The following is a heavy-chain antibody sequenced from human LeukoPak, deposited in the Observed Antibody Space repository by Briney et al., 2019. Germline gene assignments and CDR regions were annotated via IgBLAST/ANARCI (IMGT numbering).Heavy chain of an antibody. CDR2: INHSGST. Sequence: SETLSLTCAVYGGSFSGYYWSWIRQPPGKGLEWIGEINHSGSTNYNASLKSRVTISVDTSKNQFSLKLSSVTAADTAVYHCARGLTLAGERWFDPWGQGTLVTVSS. CDR1: GGSFSGYY. CDR3: ARGLTLAGERWFDP. J-gene: IGHJ5*02. V-gene: IGHV4-34*01. D-gene: IGHD1-14*01.